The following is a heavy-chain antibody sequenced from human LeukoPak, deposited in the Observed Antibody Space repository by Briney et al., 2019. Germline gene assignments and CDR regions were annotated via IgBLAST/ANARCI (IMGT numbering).Heavy chain of an antibody. D-gene: IGHD5-12*01. CDR2: IYYSGST. CDR3: ASLVGDIVATISDDAFDI. J-gene: IGHJ3*02. V-gene: IGHV4-39*01. Sequence: SETLSLTCTVSGGSISSSSYYWGWVRQPPGKGLEWVGSIYYSGSTYYNPSLKSRVTISVDTSKNQFSLKLSSVTAADTAVYYCASLVGDIVATISDDAFDIWGQGTMVTVSS. CDR1: GGSISSSSYY.